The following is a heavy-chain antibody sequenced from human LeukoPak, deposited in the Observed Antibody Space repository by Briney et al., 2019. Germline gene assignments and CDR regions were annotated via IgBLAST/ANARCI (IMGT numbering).Heavy chain of an antibody. Sequence: GGSLRLSCAASGFTFSSYAMSWVRQAPGKGLEWVSAVSGSGGSTYYADSVKGRFTISRDNSKNTLYLQMNSLRAEDTAVYYCAKDSVTRIMITFGGVIPDYWGQGTLVTVSS. CDR3: AKDSVTRIMITFGGVIPDY. V-gene: IGHV3-23*01. CDR1: GFTFSSYA. J-gene: IGHJ4*02. D-gene: IGHD3-16*02. CDR2: VSGSGGST.